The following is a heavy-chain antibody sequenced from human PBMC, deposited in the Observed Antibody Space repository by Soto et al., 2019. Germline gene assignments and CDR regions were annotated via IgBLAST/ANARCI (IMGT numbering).Heavy chain of an antibody. CDR3: VRRHVSATGIDWFDP. D-gene: IGHD6-13*01. CDR2: INAANGDT. CDR1: GYTFTSYG. J-gene: IGHJ5*02. Sequence: ASVKVSCKASGYTFTSYGIHWVRQAPGQRLEWMGWINAANGDTKYSPKFQGRVTITRDTSASTAYMELSSLRSEDTAVYYCVRRHVSATGIDWFDPWGQGTLVT. V-gene: IGHV1-3*01.